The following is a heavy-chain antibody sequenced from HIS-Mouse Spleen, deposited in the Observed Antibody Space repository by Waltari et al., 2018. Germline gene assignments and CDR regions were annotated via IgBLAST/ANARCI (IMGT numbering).Heavy chain of an antibody. V-gene: IGHV4-39*07. Sequence: QLRLQKSGPGLVKPSDTLSLACTASGRSLRSRHCSWVWTRQPPGKGLEWIGSIYSGGSTYYNPALKSRVTISVDTSKNQFSLKLSSVTAADTAVYYCAREIPYSSSWYDWYFDLWGRGTLVTVSS. CDR3: AREIPYSSSWYDWYFDL. J-gene: IGHJ2*01. D-gene: IGHD6-13*01. CDR1: GRSLRSRHCS. CDR2: IYSGGST.